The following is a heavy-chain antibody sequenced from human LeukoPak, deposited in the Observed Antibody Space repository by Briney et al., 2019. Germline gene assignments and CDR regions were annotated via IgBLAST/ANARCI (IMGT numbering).Heavy chain of an antibody. J-gene: IGHJ4*02. CDR2: MNPNSGNT. Sequence: GSSVTVSCKASGYTFTSYDINWVRQATGQRLEWMGWMNPNSGNTGYAQKFQGRVTITRNTSISTAYMELSSLRSEDTAVYYCATDQRAYCGGDCPPRYWGQGTLVTVSS. CDR1: GYTFTSYD. V-gene: IGHV1-8*03. CDR3: ATDQRAYCGGDCPPRY. D-gene: IGHD2-21*02.